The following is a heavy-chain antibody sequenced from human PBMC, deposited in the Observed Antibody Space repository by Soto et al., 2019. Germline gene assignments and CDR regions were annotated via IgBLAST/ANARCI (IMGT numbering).Heavy chain of an antibody. D-gene: IGHD6-19*01. V-gene: IGHV3-11*01. CDR3: AGVSGYFDY. J-gene: IGHJ4*02. Sequence: GGSLRLSCAASGFTFSDYYMSWIRQAPGKGLEWVSYISSSGSTIYYADSVKGRFTISRDNSKNTLHLQMNSLRAEDTALYYCAGVSGYFDYWGQGTLVTVSS. CDR2: ISSSGSTI. CDR1: GFTFSDYY.